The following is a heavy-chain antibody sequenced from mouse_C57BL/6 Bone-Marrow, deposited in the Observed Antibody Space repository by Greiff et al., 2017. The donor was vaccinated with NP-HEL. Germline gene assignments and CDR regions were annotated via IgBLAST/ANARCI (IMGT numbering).Heavy chain of an antibody. CDR3: ARSDYYGSSNWYFDV. CDR1: GFTFTDYY. V-gene: IGHV7-3*01. D-gene: IGHD1-1*01. J-gene: IGHJ1*03. CDR2: IRNKANGYTT. Sequence: EVMLVESGGGLVQPGGSLSLSCAASGFTFTDYYMSWVRQPPGKALEWLGFIRNKANGYTTEYSASVKGRFTISRDNSQSIVYLQMNALRAEDSATYYCARSDYYGSSNWYFDVWGTGTTVTVSS.